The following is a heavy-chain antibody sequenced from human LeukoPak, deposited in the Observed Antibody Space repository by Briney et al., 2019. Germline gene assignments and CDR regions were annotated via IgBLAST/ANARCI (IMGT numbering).Heavy chain of an antibody. J-gene: IGHJ4*02. CDR3: GGGGGDYYGLGSYDY. Sequence: PSETLSLTCTVSGGSISSGAYYWSWIRQHPGKGLEWIGYIYDSGSTYYNPSLKSRVTISVDTSKNQFSLKLSSVTAADTAVYYWGGGGGDYYGLGSYDYWGQGTLVTVSS. CDR1: GGSISSGAYY. V-gene: IGHV4-31*03. CDR2: IYDSGST. D-gene: IGHD3-10*01.